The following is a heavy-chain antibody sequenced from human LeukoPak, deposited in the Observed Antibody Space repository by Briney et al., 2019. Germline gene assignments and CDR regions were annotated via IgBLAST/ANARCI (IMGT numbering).Heavy chain of an antibody. D-gene: IGHD6-19*01. CDR1: GFTSSSYA. J-gene: IGHJ4*02. Sequence: PGRSLRLSCAASGFTSSSYAMHWVRQAPGKGLEWVSTIDKTTYPTFYADSVKGRFTISRDNSKNTLYLQMNSLRTEDTAVYFCAKFEGATIPGWFNDYWGQGILVTVSS. V-gene: IGHV3-23*05. CDR2: IDKTTYPT. CDR3: AKFEGATIPGWFNDY.